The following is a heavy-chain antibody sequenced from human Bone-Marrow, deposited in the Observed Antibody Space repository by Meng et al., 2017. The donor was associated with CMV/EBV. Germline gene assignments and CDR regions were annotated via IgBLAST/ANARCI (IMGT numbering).Heavy chain of an antibody. CDR3: AKASTDTAMGDY. D-gene: IGHD5-18*01. J-gene: IGHJ4*02. Sequence: GESLKISCAASGFTFSSYAMSWVRQAPGKGLEWVSAISGSGGSTYYADSVKGRFTISRDNSKNTLYLQVNSLRAEDTAVYYCAKASTDTAMGDYWGQGTLVTFSS. CDR1: GFTFSSYA. CDR2: ISGSGGST. V-gene: IGHV3-23*01.